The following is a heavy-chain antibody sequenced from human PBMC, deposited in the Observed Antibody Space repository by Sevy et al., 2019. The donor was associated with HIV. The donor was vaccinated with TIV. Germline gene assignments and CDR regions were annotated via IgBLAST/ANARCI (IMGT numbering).Heavy chain of an antibody. V-gene: IGHV3-7*01. Sequence: GGSLRLSCVASGFTLNNYWMHWGRQAPGKGLEWVANINQDGGVTYYVHSVRGRFTISRDNGRNLVFLQMNSLRVDDTALYFCVRAIAKDGSFWGQGTLVTVSS. CDR3: VRAIAKDGSF. D-gene: IGHD6-13*01. CDR1: GFTLNNYW. J-gene: IGHJ4*02. CDR2: INQDGGVT.